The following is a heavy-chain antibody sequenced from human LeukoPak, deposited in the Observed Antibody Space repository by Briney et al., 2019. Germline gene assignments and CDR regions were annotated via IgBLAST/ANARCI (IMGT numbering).Heavy chain of an antibody. CDR1: GDSMRTYY. CDR2: IYSSGTT. V-gene: IGHV4-4*07. J-gene: IGHJ4*02. CDR3: ARDSSSWFLGY. Sequence: TASETLSLTCTVSGDSMRTYYWSWIRHPAGKGLEWIGRIYSSGTTNYNPSLKSRVTMSVDKSKNQFSLKLSSVTAADTAVYYCARDSSSWFLGYWGQGSLVTLSS. D-gene: IGHD6-13*01.